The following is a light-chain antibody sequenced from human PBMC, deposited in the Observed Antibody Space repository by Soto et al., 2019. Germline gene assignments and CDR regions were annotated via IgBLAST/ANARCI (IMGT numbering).Light chain of an antibody. CDR2: GIS. J-gene: IGKJ5*01. Sequence: EIVMTQSPATVSVSPGERASLXXRSSQSVNSNYLAWYQQKPGQAPRXXIYGISKRATDIPDRFSGSGSGTEFTLTISSLQPEDFATYYCQQHGQWPITFGQGTRLEIK. CDR3: QQHGQWPIT. CDR1: QSVNSN. V-gene: IGKV3D-15*01.